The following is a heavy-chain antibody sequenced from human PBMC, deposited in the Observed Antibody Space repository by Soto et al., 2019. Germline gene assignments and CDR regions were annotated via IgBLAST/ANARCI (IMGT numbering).Heavy chain of an antibody. CDR2: ISAAGDP. V-gene: IGHV3-13*05. CDR3: ARTDRDFYGLDV. CDR1: GFTFRNYD. J-gene: IGHJ6*02. Sequence: EVQLVESGGGLVQPGGSLRLSCEASGFTFRNYDMHWVRQGTGKGLEWVSGISAAGDPDYADSVEGRFTISRENAQNSFVLQMNILRVGDTAVYYCARTDRDFYGLDVWGQGTTVIVSS.